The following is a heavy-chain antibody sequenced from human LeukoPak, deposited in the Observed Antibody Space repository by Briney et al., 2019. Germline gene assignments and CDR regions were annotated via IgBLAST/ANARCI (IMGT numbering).Heavy chain of an antibody. CDR3: AKGINSGYHRHYLDY. Sequence: SGGSLRLSCAASGFTFSSYGMHWVRQAPGKGLEWVAVISYDGSNKYYADSVKGRFTISRDNSKNTLYLQMNSLRAEDTAVYYCAKGINSGYHRHYLDYWGQGTLVTVSS. CDR2: ISYDGSNK. J-gene: IGHJ4*02. V-gene: IGHV3-30*18. CDR1: GFTFSSYG. D-gene: IGHD5-12*01.